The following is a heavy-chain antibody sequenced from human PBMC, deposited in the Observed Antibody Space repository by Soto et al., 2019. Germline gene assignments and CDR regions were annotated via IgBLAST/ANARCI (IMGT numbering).Heavy chain of an antibody. Sequence: QVQLVQSGAEVRQPASSVKVSCKTSVGTFSSYAISWVRQAPGQGLEWMGGIVPIVDTSTYAQKFQGRGTITADASTSTVYMELSSVRSDDTGVYYCVRVVAIPGYRAKWGQGTLVTVSS. J-gene: IGHJ4*02. CDR1: VGTFSSYA. CDR3: VRVVAIPGYRAK. V-gene: IGHV1-69*12. D-gene: IGHD5-12*01. CDR2: IVPIVDTS.